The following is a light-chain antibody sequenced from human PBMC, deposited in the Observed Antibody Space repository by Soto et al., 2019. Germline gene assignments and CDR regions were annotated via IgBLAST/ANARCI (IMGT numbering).Light chain of an antibody. V-gene: IGLV1-44*01. CDR1: SSNIGSNT. CDR2: STS. J-gene: IGLJ1*01. CDR3: AAWDDRLTGRV. Sequence: QAVVTQPPSASGTPGQRVTISCSGSSSNIGSNTVIWYQQLPGTAPKLLIYSTSQRASGVPDRFSGSKSGTSASLAISGLQSEDEADYYCAAWDDRLTGRVFGTGTKLTVL.